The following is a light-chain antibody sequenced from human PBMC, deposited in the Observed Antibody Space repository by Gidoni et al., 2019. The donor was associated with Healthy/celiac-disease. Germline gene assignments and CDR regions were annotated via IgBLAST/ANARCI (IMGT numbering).Light chain of an antibody. J-gene: IGKJ4*01. V-gene: IGKV4-1*01. CDR2: WAS. Sequence: DSVMTQSPDSLAVSLGERATINCKSSQSVLYSSNNKNYLAWYQQNPGQPPKLLIYWASTRESGVPDRFSGSGSGTDFTLTISSLQAEDVAVYYCQQYYSTPLTFGGXTKVEIK. CDR1: QSVLYSSNNKNY. CDR3: QQYYSTPLT.